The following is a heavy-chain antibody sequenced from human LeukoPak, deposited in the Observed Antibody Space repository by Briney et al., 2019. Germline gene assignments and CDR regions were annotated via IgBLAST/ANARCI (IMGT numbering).Heavy chain of an antibody. Sequence: GGSLRHSCAASGFTFSSYAMSWVRQAPGKGLEWVSGISGSGDNTYYADSVKGRFTISRDNSKNTLYVQVNSLGTEDTAAYYCAKGSYYDSSGSFYFDYWGQETRVTVPS. D-gene: IGHD3-22*01. CDR2: ISGSGDNT. J-gene: IGHJ4*02. CDR1: GFTFSSYA. CDR3: AKGSYYDSSGSFYFDY. V-gene: IGHV3-23*01.